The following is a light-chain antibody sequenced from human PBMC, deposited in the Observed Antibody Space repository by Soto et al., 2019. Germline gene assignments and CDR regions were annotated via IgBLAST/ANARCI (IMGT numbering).Light chain of an antibody. V-gene: IGKV3-11*01. J-gene: IGKJ3*01. CDR1: QSVDTY. CDR2: GAS. CDR3: QQRSNRPPWT. Sequence: EVVLTQSPATLSLSPGASATLSCSASQSVDTYLAWYQQKPGQPPRLLIYGASNRATGIPARFSGSGSGTDFTLTITALEPEDFAVYYCQQRSNRPPWTFGPGTKV.